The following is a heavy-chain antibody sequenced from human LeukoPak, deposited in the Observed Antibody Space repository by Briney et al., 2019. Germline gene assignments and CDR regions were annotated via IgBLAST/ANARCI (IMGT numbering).Heavy chain of an antibody. CDR2: IRSKANSYAT. CDR1: GFTFSGSA. D-gene: IGHD4-23*01. V-gene: IGHV3-73*01. CDR3: TRYGDYGGNSAAFDI. Sequence: PGGSLRLSCAASGFTFSGSAMHWVRQASGKGLEWVDRIRSKANSYATAYAASVKGRFTISRDDLKNTAYLQMNSLKTEDTAVYYCTRYGDYGGNSAAFDIWGQGTMVTVSS. J-gene: IGHJ3*02.